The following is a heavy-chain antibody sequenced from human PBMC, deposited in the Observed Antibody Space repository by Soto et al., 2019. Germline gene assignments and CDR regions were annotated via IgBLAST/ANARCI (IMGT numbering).Heavy chain of an antibody. CDR3: AGGVILRYFDGSPGPTDGMDV. J-gene: IGHJ6*02. CDR2: ISSSSSYI. D-gene: IGHD3-9*01. Sequence: GGSLRLSCAASGFTFSSYSMNWVRQAPGKGLEWVSSISSSSSYIYYADSVKGRFTISRDNAKNSLYLQMNSLRAEDTAVYYCAGGVILRYFDGSPGPTDGMDVWGQGTTVTVSS. CDR1: GFTFSSYS. V-gene: IGHV3-21*01.